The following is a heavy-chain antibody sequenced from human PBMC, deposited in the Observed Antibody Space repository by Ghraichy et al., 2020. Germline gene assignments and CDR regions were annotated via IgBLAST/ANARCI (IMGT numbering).Heavy chain of an antibody. D-gene: IGHD2-2*01. CDR2: ISKSGTDT. CDR1: GFSFNNYA. CDR3: VRGSSESNCCDAFEI. Sequence: GGSLRLSCAASGFSFNNYAMHWVRQAPGKGLEWASGISKSGTDTYYADSVKGRFTISRDNSKNTVDLLINTLRAGDTAIYYCVRGSSESNCCDAFEIWGQGTMVTVSS. J-gene: IGHJ3*02. V-gene: IGHV3-23*01.